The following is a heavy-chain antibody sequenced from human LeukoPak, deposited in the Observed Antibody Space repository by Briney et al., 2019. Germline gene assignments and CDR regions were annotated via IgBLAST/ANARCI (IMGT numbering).Heavy chain of an antibody. CDR2: ICPRDGST. Sequence: ASVKVSCKASGYTFTSNYIHWVRQAPGQGLEWMGMICPRDGSTSYAQKFQGRVTVTRDTSTSTVHMELSGLRSEDTAVYYCARDQEGFDYWGQGTLVTVSS. V-gene: IGHV1-46*01. CDR1: GYTFTSNY. CDR3: ARDQEGFDY. J-gene: IGHJ4*02.